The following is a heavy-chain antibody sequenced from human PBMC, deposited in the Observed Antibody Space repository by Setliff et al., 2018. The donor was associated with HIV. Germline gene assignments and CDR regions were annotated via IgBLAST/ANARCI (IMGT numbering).Heavy chain of an antibody. CDR3: ASGREAVAGALHFDY. CDR2: IYTNGST. Sequence: SSETLSLTCTVSGGSIRSYYWSWIRQPPGKGLEWIGYIYTNGSTNYNPSLKSRVTISVDTSKNQFSLKLNSVTAADTAVYYCASGREAVAGALHFDYWGQGPLVTVSS. J-gene: IGHJ4*02. D-gene: IGHD6-19*01. V-gene: IGHV4-4*08. CDR1: GGSIRSYY.